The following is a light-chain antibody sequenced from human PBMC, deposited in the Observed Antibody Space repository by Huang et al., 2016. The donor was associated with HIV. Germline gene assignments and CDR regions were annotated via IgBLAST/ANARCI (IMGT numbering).Light chain of an antibody. J-gene: IGKJ4*01. V-gene: IGKV3-11*01. CDR1: QSVGNY. CDR3: QQRGSWPLT. Sequence: EIVLTQSLATLSLSPGEGATLSCRASQSVGNYLAWYQQKPGQAPSLLIFDTAIRATDVPARFSGSGSGADFTLTISSLEPEDFAVYYCQQRGSWPLTFGGGTRVEMK. CDR2: DTA.